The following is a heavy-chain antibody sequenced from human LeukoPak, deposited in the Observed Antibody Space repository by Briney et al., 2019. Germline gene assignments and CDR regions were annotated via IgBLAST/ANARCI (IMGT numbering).Heavy chain of an antibody. Sequence: ASVKVSCKSSGYTFTTYDITWVRQAPGQGLEWMGWISTDNSDTNYAQKLQGRVTMTTDTSTSTAYMELRSLRSDDTAVYYCAREGLGELTLDYWGQGTLVTVSS. V-gene: IGHV1-18*01. CDR2: ISTDNSDT. CDR3: AREGLGELTLDY. D-gene: IGHD3-16*01. CDR1: GYTFTTYD. J-gene: IGHJ4*02.